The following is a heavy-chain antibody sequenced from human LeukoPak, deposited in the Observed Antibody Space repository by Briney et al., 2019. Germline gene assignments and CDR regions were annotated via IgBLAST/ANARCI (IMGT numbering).Heavy chain of an antibody. CDR1: GFTFSSYS. D-gene: IGHD6-25*01. CDR2: ISSSTI. CDR3: AKGRAAGNPLGY. V-gene: IGHV3-48*04. J-gene: IGHJ4*02. Sequence: GGSLRLSCAASGFTFSSYSMNWVRQAPGKGLEWVSYISSSTIYYADSVKGRLTISRDNAKNSLYLQMNSLRAEDTAVYYCAKGRAAGNPLGYWGQGTLVTVSS.